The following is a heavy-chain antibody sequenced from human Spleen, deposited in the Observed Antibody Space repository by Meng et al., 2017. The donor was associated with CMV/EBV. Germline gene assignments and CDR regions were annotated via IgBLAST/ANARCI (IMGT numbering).Heavy chain of an antibody. J-gene: IGHJ2*01. D-gene: IGHD3-22*01. Sequence: SITSRNWWKWVRQPPGKALEWIGQIDHTGSTHYKPSPRSRVTISVDKSENQFSLRLSSVTASDTAVYYCARDVDFDSRGYFQYFDLWGRGTLVTVSS. CDR2: IDHTGST. CDR1: SITSRNW. CDR3: ARDVDFDSRGYFQYFDL. V-gene: IGHV4-4*02.